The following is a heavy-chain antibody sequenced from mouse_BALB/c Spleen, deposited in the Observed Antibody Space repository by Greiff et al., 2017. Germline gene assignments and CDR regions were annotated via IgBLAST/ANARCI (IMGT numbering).Heavy chain of an antibody. J-gene: IGHJ1*01. CDR1: GYTFTSYW. CDR2: INPSTGYT. D-gene: IGHD1-1*01. Sequence: VHLQQSGAELAKPGASVKMSCKASGYTFTSYWMHWVKQRPGQGLEWIGYINPSTGYTEYNQKFKDKATLTADKSSSTAYMQLSSLTSEDSAVYYCARWDYGSSYWYFDVWGAGTTVTVSS. CDR3: ARWDYGSSYWYFDV. V-gene: IGHV1-7*01.